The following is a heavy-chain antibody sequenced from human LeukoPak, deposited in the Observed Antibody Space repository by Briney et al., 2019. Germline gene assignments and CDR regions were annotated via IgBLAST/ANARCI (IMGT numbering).Heavy chain of an antibody. D-gene: IGHD2-2*01. CDR1: GYTFTGYY. J-gene: IGHJ6*02. CDR3: ARVKCSSTSCYGPIYYYYGMDV. Sequence: ASVKVSCKASGYTFTGYYMHWVRQAPGQGLEWMEWINPNSGGTNYAQKFQGRVTMTRDTSISTAYMELSRLRSDDTAVYYCARVKCSSTSCYGPIYYYYGMDVWGQGTTVTVSS. CDR2: INPNSGGT. V-gene: IGHV1-2*02.